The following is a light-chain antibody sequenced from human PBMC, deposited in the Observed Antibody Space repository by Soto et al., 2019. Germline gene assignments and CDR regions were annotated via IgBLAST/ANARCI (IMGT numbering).Light chain of an antibody. CDR3: QTWGTGIQV. Sequence: QLVLTQSPSASASLGASVKLTCTLSSGHRSYAIAWHQQQPEKGPRYLMKLNSDGSHSKGDGIPDRFSGSSSGAERYLTISSLQSGDEADYYCQTWGTGIQVFGGGTQLPVL. V-gene: IGLV4-69*01. J-gene: IGLJ3*02. CDR1: SGHRSYA. CDR2: LNSDGSH.